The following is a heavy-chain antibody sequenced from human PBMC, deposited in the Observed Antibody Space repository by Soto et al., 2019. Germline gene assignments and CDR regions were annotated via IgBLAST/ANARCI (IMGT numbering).Heavy chain of an antibody. D-gene: IGHD3-9*01. V-gene: IGHV4-34*01. CDR2: INHSGST. J-gene: IGHJ4*02. CDR1: GGSFSGYY. Sequence: SETLSLTCAVYGGSFSGYYWSWIRQPPGKGLEWIGEINHSGSTNYNPSLKSRVTISVDTSKNQFSLKLSSVTAADTAVYYCARRDDILTGYYLRYWGQGTLVTV. CDR3: ARRDDILTGYYLRY.